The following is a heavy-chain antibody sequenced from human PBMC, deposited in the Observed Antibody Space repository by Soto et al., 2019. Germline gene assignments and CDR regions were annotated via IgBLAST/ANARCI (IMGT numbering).Heavy chain of an antibody. CDR1: GFIVSSNH. D-gene: IGHD6-19*01. V-gene: IGHV3-66*01. Sequence: PGGSLRLSCAASGFIVSSNHMNWVRQAPGKGLEWVSIVYSGDITYYADSMKGRFTISRDNSKNTLYLQMNNLRAEDTGVYYCARGTAGTGFDIWGQGTMVTVSS. CDR2: VYSGDIT. J-gene: IGHJ3*02. CDR3: ARGTAGTGFDI.